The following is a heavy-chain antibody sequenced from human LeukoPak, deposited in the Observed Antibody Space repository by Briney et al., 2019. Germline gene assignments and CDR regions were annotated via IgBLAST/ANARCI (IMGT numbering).Heavy chain of an antibody. J-gene: IGHJ4*02. CDR3: ARVEDCGGDCAYYFDY. CDR1: GGSISSGGYY. Sequence: SETLSLTCTVSGGSISSGGYYWSWIRQHPGKGLEWIGYIYYSGSTNYNPSLKSRVTISVDTSKNQFSLKLSSVTAADTAVYYCARVEDCGGDCAYYFDYWGQGTLVTVSS. D-gene: IGHD2-21*02. V-gene: IGHV4-61*08. CDR2: IYYSGST.